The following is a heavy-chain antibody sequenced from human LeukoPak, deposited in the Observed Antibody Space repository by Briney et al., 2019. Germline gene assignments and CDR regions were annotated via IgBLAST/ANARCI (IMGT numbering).Heavy chain of an antibody. CDR3: ARDQEGFDY. Sequence: ASVKVSCKASGYTFTNNYLHWVRQTPGQGLEWMGMIYPRDGSTSYAQNFQGRVTVTRDTSTTTVHMELRGLRSEDTAVYYCARDQEGFDYWGQGTVVTVSS. V-gene: IGHV1-46*01. J-gene: IGHJ4*02. CDR1: GYTFTNNY. CDR2: IYPRDGST.